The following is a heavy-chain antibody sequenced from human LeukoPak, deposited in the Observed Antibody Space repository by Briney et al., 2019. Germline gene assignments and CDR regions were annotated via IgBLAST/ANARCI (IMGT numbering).Heavy chain of an antibody. CDR1: GFTFSSYA. D-gene: IGHD3-9*01. J-gene: IGHJ4*02. Sequence: GGSLRLSCAASGFTFSSYAMSWVRQAPGKGLEWVSAISGSGGSTYYADSVKGRFTISRDNSKNTLYLRMNSLRAEDTAVYYCARVANYDILTGYDYWGQGTLVTVSS. CDR3: ARVANYDILTGYDY. CDR2: ISGSGGST. V-gene: IGHV3-23*01.